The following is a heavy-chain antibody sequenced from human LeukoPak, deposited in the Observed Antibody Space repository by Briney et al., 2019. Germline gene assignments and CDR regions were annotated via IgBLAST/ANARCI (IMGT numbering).Heavy chain of an antibody. V-gene: IGHV4-34*01. CDR2: IYHSGST. J-gene: IGHJ6*03. D-gene: IGHD3-10*01. Sequence: SETLSLTCAVYGGSFSGYYWSWIRRPPGKGLEWIGSIYHSGSTYYNPSLKSRVTISVDTSKNQFSLKLSSVAAADTAVYYCARSSGSGSYYKLTYYYYYMDVWGKGTTVTVSS. CDR3: ARSSGSGSYYKLTYYYYYMDV. CDR1: GGSFSGYY.